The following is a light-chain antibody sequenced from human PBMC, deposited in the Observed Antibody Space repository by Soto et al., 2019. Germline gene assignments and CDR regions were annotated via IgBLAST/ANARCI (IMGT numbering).Light chain of an antibody. J-gene: IGKJ1*01. CDR1: QSISSW. CDR2: KAS. Sequence: DIQMTQSPSTLSASVGDRVTITCRVSQSISSWLAWYQQKPGEAPKLLIFKASTLQGGVPSRFSGSGSGTEFTLTISSLQPDDFATCYCQQYGGNSRTFGQGTKVEIK. V-gene: IGKV1-5*03. CDR3: QQYGGNSRT.